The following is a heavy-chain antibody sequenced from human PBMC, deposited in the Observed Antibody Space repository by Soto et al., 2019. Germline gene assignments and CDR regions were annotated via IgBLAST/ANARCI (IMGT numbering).Heavy chain of an antibody. Sequence: QVQLVQSGAEVKEPGASVTVSCSASGDRFTDYYMHWVRQAPGQGLEWMGWINPNNGVTKYAQKFQGWGTICRDTSIRTVYMQLSRLGFDYTSIYFCARESGGATASLDYYYFYMDVWGTGTTVTVSS. J-gene: IGHJ6*03. CDR3: ARESGGATASLDYYYFYMDV. CDR1: GDRFTDYY. D-gene: IGHD5-12*01. V-gene: IGHV1-2*04. CDR2: INPNNGVT.